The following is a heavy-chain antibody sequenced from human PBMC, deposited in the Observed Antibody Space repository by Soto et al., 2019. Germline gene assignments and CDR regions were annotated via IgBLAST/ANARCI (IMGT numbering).Heavy chain of an antibody. J-gene: IGHJ3*01. CDR3: ARVKVPAAILGAFDL. V-gene: IGHV1-24*01. CDR2: INPLKGDT. Sequence: ASVKVSCKVSGYTLTELSMHWVRQAPGKGLDWMGWINPLKGDTNSEARFQDRVTMTTDTSTRTAYMELRSLRSDDTAVYYCARVKVPAAILGAFDLWGQGTLVTVSS. CDR1: GYTLTELS. D-gene: IGHD2-2*01.